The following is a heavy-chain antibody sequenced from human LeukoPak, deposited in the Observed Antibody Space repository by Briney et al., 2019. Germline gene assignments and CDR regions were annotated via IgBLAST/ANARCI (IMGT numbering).Heavy chain of an antibody. V-gene: IGHV3-73*01. CDR2: IRSKANSYAT. CDR1: GFTFSGSA. J-gene: IGHJ4*02. Sequence: GGSLRLSCAASGFTFSGSAMHWVRQASGKGLEWVGRIRSKANSYATAYAASVKGRFTISRDDSKNTAYLQMNSLRAEDTAVYYCARAEWELPHYFDYWGQGTLVTVSS. CDR3: ARAEWELPHYFDY. D-gene: IGHD1-26*01.